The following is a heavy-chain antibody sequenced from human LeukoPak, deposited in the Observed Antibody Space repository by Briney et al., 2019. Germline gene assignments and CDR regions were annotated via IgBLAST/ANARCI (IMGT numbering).Heavy chain of an antibody. CDR1: GYSFTSYW. V-gene: IGHV5-51*01. D-gene: IGHD3-10*01. Sequence: GESLKISCKGSGYSFTSYWIGWVRQMPGKGLEWMGIIYPGDSDTRYSPSFQSQVTISADKSISTAYLQWSSLKASDTAMYYCARRLGRESNPNWFDPWGQGTLVTVSS. CDR3: ARRLGRESNPNWFDP. CDR2: IYPGDSDT. J-gene: IGHJ5*02.